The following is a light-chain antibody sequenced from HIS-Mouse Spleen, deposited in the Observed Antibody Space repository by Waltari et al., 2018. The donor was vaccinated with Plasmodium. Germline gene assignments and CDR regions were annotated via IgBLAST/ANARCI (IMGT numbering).Light chain of an antibody. Sequence: QTVVTQDPSLTVSPGGTVTLTCASSTGAVTSGYYPNWFQQKPGQAPRPLIYSTSNKHSWTPARFSGSLLGGKAALTLSGVQPEDEAEYYCLLYYGGARVFGGGTKLTVL. CDR3: LLYYGGARV. V-gene: IGLV7-43*01. J-gene: IGLJ3*02. CDR2: STS. CDR1: TGAVTSGYY.